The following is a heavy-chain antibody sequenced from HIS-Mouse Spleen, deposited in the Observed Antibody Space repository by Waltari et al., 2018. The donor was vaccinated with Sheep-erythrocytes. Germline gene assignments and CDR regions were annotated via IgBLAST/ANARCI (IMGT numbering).Heavy chain of an antibody. CDR1: VFTFGSYC. V-gene: IGHV3-74*01. D-gene: IGHD7-27*01. Sequence: EVQLVESGGGLFQPGGSLVLSVAASVFTFGSYCLPWVRQAPGKGLVWVSRINSDGSSTSYADSVKGRFTISRDNAKNTLYLQMNSLRAEDTAVYYCARDPNWGLDYWGQGTLVTVSS. CDR3: ARDPNWGLDY. J-gene: IGHJ4*02. CDR2: INSDGSST.